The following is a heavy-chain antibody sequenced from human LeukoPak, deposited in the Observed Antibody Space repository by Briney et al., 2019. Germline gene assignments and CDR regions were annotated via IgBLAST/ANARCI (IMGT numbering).Heavy chain of an antibody. J-gene: IGHJ3*01. D-gene: IGHD2-2*01. CDR2: ISSSGSTI. Sequence: TGGSLRLSCAASGFTFSSSEMNWVRQAPGKGLEWVSYISSSGSTIYYADSVKGRFTISRDNAKNSLYLQMNSLRAEDTAVYYCARDLDIVVVPAAYDAFDVWGQGTMVTVSS. V-gene: IGHV3-48*03. CDR3: ARDLDIVVVPAAYDAFDV. CDR1: GFTFSSSE.